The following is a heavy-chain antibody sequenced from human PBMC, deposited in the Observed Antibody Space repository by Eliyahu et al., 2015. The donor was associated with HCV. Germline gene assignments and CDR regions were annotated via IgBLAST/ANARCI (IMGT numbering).Heavy chain of an antibody. CDR2: IYYSGIT. J-gene: IGHJ5*02. Sequence: QVQLQESGPGLVKPSETLSLTCTVSGGSISXNYWSWIRQPPGQGLGGVWVIYYSGITNYNPSLKSRVTISVDTSKNQFSLKRRSVTAADTALYYCAGDLGGYDSDHNWFDPWGQGTLVTVSS. D-gene: IGHD5-12*01. V-gene: IGHV4-59*01. CDR3: AGDLGGYDSDHNWFDP. CDR1: GGSISXNY.